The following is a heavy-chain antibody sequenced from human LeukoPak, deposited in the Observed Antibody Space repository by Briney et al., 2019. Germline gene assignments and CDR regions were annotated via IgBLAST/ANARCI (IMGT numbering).Heavy chain of an antibody. Sequence: PGGSLRLSCAASGFTFSSYGMHWVRQAPGKGLEWVAVIWYDGSNKYYADSVKGRFTISRDNSKNTLYLQMNSLRAEDTAVYYCATRYYYDSSDDYWGQGTLVTVSS. CDR1: GFTFSSYG. V-gene: IGHV3-33*01. D-gene: IGHD3-22*01. CDR2: IWYDGSNK. J-gene: IGHJ4*02. CDR3: ATRYYYDSSDDY.